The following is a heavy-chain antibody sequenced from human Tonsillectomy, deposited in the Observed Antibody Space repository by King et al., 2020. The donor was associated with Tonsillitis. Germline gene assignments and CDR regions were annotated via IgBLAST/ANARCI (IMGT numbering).Heavy chain of an antibody. V-gene: IGHV3-49*05. D-gene: IGHD5-24*01. J-gene: IGHJ6*02. CDR3: TRDEIPRYYYYDKDV. CDR1: GFTFGDYA. CDR2: IRSKAYGGTT. Sequence: VQLVESGGGLVKPGRSLRLSCTASGFTFGDYAMSWFRQAPVKGLEWVGFIRSKAYGGTTEYAASVKGRFTISRDDSKSIAYLQMKSLKTEDTAVYYCTRDEIPRYYYYDKDVWGQGTTVTVSS.